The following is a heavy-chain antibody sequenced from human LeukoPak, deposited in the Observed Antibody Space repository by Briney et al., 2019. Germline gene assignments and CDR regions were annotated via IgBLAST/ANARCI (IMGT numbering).Heavy chain of an antibody. CDR1: GFTVSNNY. CDR2: IYSAGGT. Sequence: GGSLRLSCAASGFTVSNNYMSWVRQAPGKGLEWVSVIYSAGGTYYADSVKGRFTISRDNSKNTLYLQMNSLRVEDTAVYYCARDRSGPAYWGQGTLVTVSS. J-gene: IGHJ4*02. V-gene: IGHV3-66*01. CDR3: ARDRSGPAY. D-gene: IGHD6-19*01.